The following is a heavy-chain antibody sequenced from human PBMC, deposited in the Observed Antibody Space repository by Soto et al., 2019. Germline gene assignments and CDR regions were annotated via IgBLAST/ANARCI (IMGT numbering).Heavy chain of an antibody. CDR3: AKSPDTSTYWYFDL. D-gene: IGHD2-2*01. J-gene: IGHJ2*01. V-gene: IGHV3-23*01. CDR1: GFTVRSYA. Sequence: PGGSLRLSCAASGFTVRSYAMSWVRQAPGKGLEWVSAIRGNGGNTHYADSVEGRLTISRDNSKNTLYLQMNSLRAEDTAIYYCAKSPDTSTYWYFDLWGRGTLVTVSS. CDR2: IRGNGGNT.